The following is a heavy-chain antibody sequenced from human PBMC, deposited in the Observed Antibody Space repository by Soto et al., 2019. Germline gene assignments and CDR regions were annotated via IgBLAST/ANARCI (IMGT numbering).Heavy chain of an antibody. CDR2: IIPIFGTA. V-gene: IGHV1-69*13. CDR3: ARGYYYDSSGYRQYYYGMDV. D-gene: IGHD3-22*01. J-gene: IGHJ6*02. Sequence: SVKVSCKASGGSFSSYAISWVRQAPGQGLEWMGGIIPIFGTANYAQKFQGRVTITADESTSTAYMELSSLRSEDTAVYYCARGYYYDSSGYRQYYYGMDVWGQGTTVTVSS. CDR1: GGSFSSYA.